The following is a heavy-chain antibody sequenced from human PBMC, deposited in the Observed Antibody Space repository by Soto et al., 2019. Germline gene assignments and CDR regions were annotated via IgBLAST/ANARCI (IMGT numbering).Heavy chain of an antibody. CDR1: GYTFTRYA. J-gene: IGHJ4*02. D-gene: IGHD3-3*01. CDR3: ARWYMGYDFWSGYYYFDY. Sequence: ASVKVSCKASGYTFTRYAMHWVRQAPGQRLEWMGWINAGNGNTKYSQKFQGRVTITRDTSASTAYMELSSLRSEDTAVYYCARWYMGYDFWSGYYYFDYWGQGTLVTVSS. CDR2: INAGNGNT. V-gene: IGHV1-3*01.